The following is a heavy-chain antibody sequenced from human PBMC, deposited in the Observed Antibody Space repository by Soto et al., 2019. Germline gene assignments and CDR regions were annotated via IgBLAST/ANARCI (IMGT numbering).Heavy chain of an antibody. CDR2: ISGSGGST. D-gene: IGHD3-10*01. CDR1: GFTFSSYA. V-gene: IGHV3-23*01. CDR3: AKESWGWFGEFRASYFDY. Sequence: GGSLRLSCAASGFTFSSYAMSWVRQAPGKGLEWVSAISGSGGSTYYADSVKGRFTISRDNSKNTLYLQMNSLRAEDTAVYYCAKESWGWFGEFRASYFDYWGQGTLVTVSS. J-gene: IGHJ4*02.